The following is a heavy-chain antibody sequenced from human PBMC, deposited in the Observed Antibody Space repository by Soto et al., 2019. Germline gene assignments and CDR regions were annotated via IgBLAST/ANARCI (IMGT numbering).Heavy chain of an antibody. CDR2: INHSGGT. CDR1: GGSFSGYY. CDR3: ARGLRGVIVATVHNWFDP. V-gene: IGHV4-34*01. Sequence: QVQLQQWGAGLLKPSETLSLTCAVYGGSFSGYYWSWIRQPPGKGLEWIGEINHSGGTNYNPSLKSRVTISVDPSKNQFSLKLSSVTAADTAVYYCARGLRGVIVATVHNWFDPWGQGTLVTVSS. J-gene: IGHJ5*02. D-gene: IGHD5-12*01.